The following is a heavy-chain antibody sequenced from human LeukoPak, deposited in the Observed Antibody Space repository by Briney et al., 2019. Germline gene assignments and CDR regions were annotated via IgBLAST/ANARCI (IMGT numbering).Heavy chain of an antibody. J-gene: IGHJ4*01. CDR2: IYPTGIT. CDR1: GGSIRGYY. D-gene: IGHD3-22*01. V-gene: IGHV4-59*01. Sequence: SETLSLTCTVSGGSIRGYYWSWIRQPPGKGLELIGYIYPTGITDYNPSLTSRVTISVDTSKNQFSLKLSSVTAADTAVYYCARFIGSSGYYDYWGHGTLVTVPS. CDR3: ARFIGSSGYYDY.